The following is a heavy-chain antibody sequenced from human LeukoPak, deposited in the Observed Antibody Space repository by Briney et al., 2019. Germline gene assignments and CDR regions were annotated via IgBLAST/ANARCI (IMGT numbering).Heavy chain of an antibody. J-gene: IGHJ4*02. D-gene: IGHD6-19*01. Sequence: GGSLRLSCAASGFTFTSYAMHWVRQAPGKGLEHVSAISSNGGSTYYANSVKGRFTISRDNSKSTLYLQMGSLRAEDMAVYYCARRSSGWYSDYWGQGTLVTVSS. CDR1: GFTFTSYA. V-gene: IGHV3-64*01. CDR2: ISSNGGST. CDR3: ARRSSGWYSDY.